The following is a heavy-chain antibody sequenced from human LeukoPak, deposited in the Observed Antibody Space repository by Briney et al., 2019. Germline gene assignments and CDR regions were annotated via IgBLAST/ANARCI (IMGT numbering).Heavy chain of an antibody. D-gene: IGHD6-13*01. Sequence: PAGSLRLSCAASGFTFSNYEMNWVRQAPGKGLEWVSYISSTSNMIYYADSVRGRFTISRDNAENSLYLQMNSLRVEDTAVYYCATASGSWYRYYFDNWGQGTLVTVSS. J-gene: IGHJ4*02. V-gene: IGHV3-48*03. CDR1: GFTFSNYE. CDR2: ISSTSNMI. CDR3: ATASGSWYRYYFDN.